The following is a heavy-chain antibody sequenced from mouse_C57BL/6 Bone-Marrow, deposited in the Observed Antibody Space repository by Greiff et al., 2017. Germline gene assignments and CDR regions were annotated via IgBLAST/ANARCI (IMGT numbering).Heavy chain of an antibody. J-gene: IGHJ2*01. CDR3: ARSTTAYFDY. D-gene: IGHD2-13*01. CDR2: ISPSNGGD. V-gene: IGHV1-53*01. Sequence: QVQLQQPGTELVQPGASVKLSCKASGYTFTSYWMHWVKQRPGQGLEWMGNISPSNGGDNYNEKFKSKAPMTFDKSSSTAYMQLSSLPSEDYAVYYCARSTTAYFDYWGQGTTLTVSS. CDR1: GYTFTSYW.